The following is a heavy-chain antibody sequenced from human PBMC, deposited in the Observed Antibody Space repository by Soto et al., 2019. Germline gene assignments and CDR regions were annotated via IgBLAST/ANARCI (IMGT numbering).Heavy chain of an antibody. CDR3: ARDRIRLAAAGTAYFHY. D-gene: IGHD6-13*01. CDR1: GGTFSRYA. V-gene: IGHV1-69*01. Sequence: QVQLVQSGAEVKKPGSSVKVSCKASGGTFSRYAISWVRQAPGQGLEWMGGIIPIFGTANYAQKFQGRVTITADESTSTAYMELSSLRSEDTAVYYCARDRIRLAAAGTAYFHYWGQGTLVTVSS. CDR2: IIPIFGTA. J-gene: IGHJ4*02.